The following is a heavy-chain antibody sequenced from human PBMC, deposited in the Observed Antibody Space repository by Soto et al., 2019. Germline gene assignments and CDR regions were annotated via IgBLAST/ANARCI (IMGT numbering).Heavy chain of an antibody. Sequence: QLQLQESGSGLVKPSQTLSLTCTVSGGSITIGGYCWSWIRQPPGQGLEWIGYICHSGNTYYNPSLKSRVTTSLDRSMNQFSLNLSSVTAADTAVYYCARVWFGESSWFDPWGQGTLVTVSS. CDR1: GGSITIGGYC. J-gene: IGHJ5*02. D-gene: IGHD3-10*01. CDR3: ARVWFGESSWFDP. V-gene: IGHV4-30-2*01. CDR2: ICHSGNT.